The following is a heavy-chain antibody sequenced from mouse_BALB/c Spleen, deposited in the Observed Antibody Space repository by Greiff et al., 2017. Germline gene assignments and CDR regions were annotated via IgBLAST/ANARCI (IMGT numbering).Heavy chain of an antibody. CDR2: ISYSGST. Sequence: EVKLMESGPGLVKPSQSLSLTCTVTGYSITSDYAWNWIRQFPGNKLEWMGYISYSGSTSYNPSLKSRISITRDTSKNQFFLQLNSVTTEDTATYYCARSGGNPWFAYWGQGTLVTVSA. CDR3: ARSGGNPWFAY. D-gene: IGHD2-1*01. V-gene: IGHV3-2*02. CDR1: GYSITSDYA. J-gene: IGHJ3*01.